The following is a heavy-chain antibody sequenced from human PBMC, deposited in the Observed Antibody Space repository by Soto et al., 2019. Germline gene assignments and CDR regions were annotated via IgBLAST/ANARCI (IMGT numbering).Heavy chain of an antibody. J-gene: IGHJ6*02. CDR1: GYTFTSYG. D-gene: IGHD6-13*01. CDR2: ISAYNGNT. V-gene: IGHV1-18*04. CDR3: ARFIAAAGNYYYYYGMDV. Sequence: ASVKVSCKASGYTFTSYGISWVRQAPGQRLEWMGWISAYNGNTNYAQKLQGRVTMTTDTSTSTAYMELRSLRSDDTAVYYCARFIAAAGNYYYYYGMDVWGQGTTVTVSS.